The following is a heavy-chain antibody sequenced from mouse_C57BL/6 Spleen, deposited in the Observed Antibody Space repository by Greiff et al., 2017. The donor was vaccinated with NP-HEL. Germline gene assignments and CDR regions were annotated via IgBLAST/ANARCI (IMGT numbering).Heavy chain of an antibody. CDR1: GFTFSSYA. Sequence: EVQLVESGEGLVKPGGSLKLSCAASGFTFSSYAMSWVRQTPEKRLEWVAYISSGGDYIYYADTVKGRFTISRDNARNTLYLQMSSLKSEDTAMYYCTRDGYGSSYEDYFDYWGQGTTLTVSS. CDR3: TRDGYGSSYEDYFDY. D-gene: IGHD1-1*01. CDR2: ISSGGDYI. V-gene: IGHV5-9-1*02. J-gene: IGHJ2*01.